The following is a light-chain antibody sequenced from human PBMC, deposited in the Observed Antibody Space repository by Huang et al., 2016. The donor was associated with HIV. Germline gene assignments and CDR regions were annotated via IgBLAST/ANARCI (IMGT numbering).Light chain of an antibody. J-gene: IGKJ4*01. V-gene: IGKV3-11*01. Sequence: IVLTQSPATVSLSPGERATLSCKASQSVSSYLAWYQQISGQAPRLLIYDAPSGAPGIPARFSGSGSGTDFTLTISNLGPEDFAIYFCQQRYDWPLTFGGGTKVEI. CDR1: QSVSSY. CDR2: DAP. CDR3: QQRYDWPLT.